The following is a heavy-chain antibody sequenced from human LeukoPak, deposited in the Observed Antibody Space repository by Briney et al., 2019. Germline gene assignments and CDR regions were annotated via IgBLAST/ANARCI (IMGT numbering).Heavy chain of an antibody. CDR1: GFTFDDYG. D-gene: IGHD3-9*01. V-gene: IGHV3-20*04. CDR3: AKVSESNYDILTGYYTPYYFDY. Sequence: GGSLRLSCAASGFTFDDYGMSWVRQVSGKGLEWVSGINWSGGSTLYADSVKGRFTISRDNSKNILYLQMNSLRADDTAVYYCAKVSESNYDILTGYYTPYYFDYWGQGTLVTVSS. CDR2: INWSGGST. J-gene: IGHJ4*02.